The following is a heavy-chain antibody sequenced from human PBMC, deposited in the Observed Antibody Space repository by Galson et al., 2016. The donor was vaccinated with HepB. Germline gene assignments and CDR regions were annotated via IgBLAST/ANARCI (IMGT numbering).Heavy chain of an antibody. Sequence: SLRLSCAASGFTFGSYAMSWVRQAPRKGLQWVSIITGSGGNTYYADSVKGRFTVSRDNSTNTVNLQMNSLRAEDTAVYYCAISPTLTTFDSWGQGTLVTVSS. CDR1: GFTFGSYA. D-gene: IGHD4-17*01. V-gene: IGHV3-23*01. J-gene: IGHJ4*02. CDR2: ITGSGGNT. CDR3: AISPTLTTFDS.